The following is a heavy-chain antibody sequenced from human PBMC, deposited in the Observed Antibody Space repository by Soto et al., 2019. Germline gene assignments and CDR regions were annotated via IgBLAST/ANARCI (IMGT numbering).Heavy chain of an antibody. CDR1: GGSISSYY. CDR3: ARAQAYYYDSSGTLDY. CDR2: IYYSGST. J-gene: IGHJ4*02. D-gene: IGHD3-22*01. Sequence: SETLSLTCTVSGGSISSYYWSWIRQPPGKGLEWIGYIYYSGSTNYNPSLKSRVTISVDTSKNQFPLKLSSVTAADTAVYYCARAQAYYYDSSGTLDYWGQGTLVTVSS. V-gene: IGHV4-59*01.